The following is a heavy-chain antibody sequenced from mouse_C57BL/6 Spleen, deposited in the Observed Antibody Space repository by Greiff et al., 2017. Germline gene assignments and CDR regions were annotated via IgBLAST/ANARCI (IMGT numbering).Heavy chain of an antibody. CDR1: GYSFTDYN. CDR3: ARVNYGSSYYAMDY. D-gene: IGHD1-1*01. Sequence: VHVKQSGPELVKPGASVKISCKASGYSFTDYNMNWVKQSNGKSLEWIGVINPNYGTTSYNQKFKGKATLTVDQSSSTAYMQLNSLTSEDSAVYYCARVNYGSSYYAMDYWGQGTSVTVSS. V-gene: IGHV1-39*01. J-gene: IGHJ4*01. CDR2: INPNYGTT.